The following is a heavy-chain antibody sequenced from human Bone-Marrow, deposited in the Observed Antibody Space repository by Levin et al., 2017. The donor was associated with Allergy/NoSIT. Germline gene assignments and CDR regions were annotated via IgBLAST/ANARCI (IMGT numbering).Heavy chain of an antibody. D-gene: IGHD4-17*01. CDR3: TTGDYVRN. Sequence: GGSLRLSCAASGFTFSNAWMNWVRQAPGKGPEWVGRIKSKADGGTIDHAAPVKGRFTISRDDSKSTLFLQMNSLKTEDTAVYYCTTGDYVRNWGQGILVTVSS. V-gene: IGHV3-15*01. CDR2: IKSKADGGTI. J-gene: IGHJ4*02. CDR1: GFTFSNAW.